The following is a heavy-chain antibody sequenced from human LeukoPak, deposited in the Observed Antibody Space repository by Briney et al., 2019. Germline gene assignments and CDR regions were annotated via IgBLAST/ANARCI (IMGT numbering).Heavy chain of an antibody. Sequence: SETLSLTCTVSGGSISSHYWSWIRQPPGKGLEWIGYIYYSGSTSYNPSLKSRDTISVDTSKNQFSLKLSSVTAADTAVYYCARLHGPRGYYMDVWGKGTTVTVSS. CDR1: GGSISSHY. V-gene: IGHV4-59*11. D-gene: IGHD3-16*01. CDR2: IYYSGST. CDR3: ARLHGPRGYYMDV. J-gene: IGHJ6*03.